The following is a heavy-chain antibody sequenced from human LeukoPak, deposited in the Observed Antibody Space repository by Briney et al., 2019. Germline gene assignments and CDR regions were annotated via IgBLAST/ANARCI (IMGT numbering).Heavy chain of an antibody. V-gene: IGHV3-53*01. Sequence: PGGSLRPSCAASGFTVITNDMTWVRQAPGKGLEWVSVLYSDGNTKYADSVQGRFTISRDNSKNTLYLEMNSLSPDDTAVYYCARGVEPLAVNTLGYWGQGALVTVSS. CDR3: ARGVEPLAVNTLGY. D-gene: IGHD1-14*01. CDR2: LYSDGNT. CDR1: GFTVITND. J-gene: IGHJ4*02.